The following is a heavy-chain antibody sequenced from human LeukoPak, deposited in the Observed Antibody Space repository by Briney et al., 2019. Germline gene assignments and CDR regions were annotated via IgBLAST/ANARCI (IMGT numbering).Heavy chain of an antibody. CDR3: AKTNSFLEWLPVH. CDR1: GLTFSSHW. D-gene: IGHD3-3*01. J-gene: IGHJ4*02. Sequence: GGSLRLSCAASGLTFSSHWMHWVRQAPGKGLVWVSRITNDGSSTTYADSVKGRFTISRDNAKNMLYLQVNSLRAEDTAVYYCAKTNSFLEWLPVHWGQGTLVTVSS. CDR2: ITNDGSST. V-gene: IGHV3-74*01.